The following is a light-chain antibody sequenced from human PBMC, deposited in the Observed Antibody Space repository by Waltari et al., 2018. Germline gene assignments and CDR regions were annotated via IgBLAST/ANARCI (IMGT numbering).Light chain of an antibody. Sequence: QSALTQPPSVSGSPGQSVTISCTGTSNDLSTYNGVSWYQQPPGTAPNVLIFEVSKRPSGVPDRFSGSKSGNTASLTSSGLQAEDEADYYCSSYTSSRTLLFGGGTKLTVL. CDR2: EVS. J-gene: IGLJ2*01. CDR1: SNDLSTYNG. CDR3: SSYTSSRTLL. V-gene: IGLV2-18*02.